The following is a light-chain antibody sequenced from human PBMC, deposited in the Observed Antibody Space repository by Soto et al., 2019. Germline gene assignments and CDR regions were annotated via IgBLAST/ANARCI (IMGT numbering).Light chain of an antibody. CDR2: GAS. CDR1: QNIHTN. J-gene: IGKJ5*01. V-gene: IGKV3-15*01. Sequence: EIVMTQSPATLSVSPGERATLSCRAGQNIHTNLAWYQQKPGQAPRLLFYGASTGATGLPARFSGSGSGTEFTLTINSLQAEDCAVYYCQQCNNWPPITFGQGTRLEIK. CDR3: QQCNNWPPIT.